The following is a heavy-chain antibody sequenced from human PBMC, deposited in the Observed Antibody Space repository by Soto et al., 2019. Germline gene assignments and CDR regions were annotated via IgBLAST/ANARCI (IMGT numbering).Heavy chain of an antibody. V-gene: IGHV3-21*01. J-gene: IGHJ6*02. D-gene: IGHD3-22*01. CDR3: ARDYPNYYDSSGYYPSYYYYGTDV. CDR2: ISSSSSYI. CDR1: GFTFSSYS. Sequence: EVQLVESGGGLVKPGGSLRLSCAASGFTFSSYSMNWVRQAPGKGLAWVSSISSSSSYIYYADSVKGRFTISRDNAKNSLYLQMNSLRDEDTAVYYCARDYPNYYDSSGYYPSYYYYGTDVWCQGTTLTVSS.